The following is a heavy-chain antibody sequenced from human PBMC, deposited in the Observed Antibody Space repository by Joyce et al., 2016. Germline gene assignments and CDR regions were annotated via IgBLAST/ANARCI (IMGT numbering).Heavy chain of an antibody. V-gene: IGHV1-46*01. CDR3: ARDTAMATGYYYYGMDV. Sequence: QVQLVQSGAEVKKPGASVKVSCKASGYTFTNYYMHWVRQAPGQGLEWMGIITPSGGSTNSAQKFQGRVTRTRDTSTSTVYMELSSLRSEDTAVYYCARDTAMATGYYYYGMDVWGQGTTVTVSS. CDR2: ITPSGGST. CDR1: GYTFTNYY. J-gene: IGHJ6*02. D-gene: IGHD5-18*01.